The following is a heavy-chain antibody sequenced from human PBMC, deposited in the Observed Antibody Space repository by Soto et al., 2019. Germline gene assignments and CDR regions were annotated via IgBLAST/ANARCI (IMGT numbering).Heavy chain of an antibody. CDR3: ARDNIAVSAHFDY. D-gene: IGHD6-19*01. V-gene: IGHV6-1*01. CDR2: TYYRSKWYD. CDR1: GDSVSSNSGT. J-gene: IGHJ4*02. Sequence: PSQTLSLTCAISGDSVSSNSGTWNWIRQSPSRGLEWLGRTYYRSKWYDEYAVSVRSRISINPDTSKNQFSLHLNSVTPEDTAVYFCARDNIAVSAHFDYWGQGTLVTVSS.